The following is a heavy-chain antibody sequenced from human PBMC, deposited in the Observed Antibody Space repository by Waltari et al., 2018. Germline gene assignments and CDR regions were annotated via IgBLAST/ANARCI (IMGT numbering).Heavy chain of an antibody. CDR2: TFHSGNT. D-gene: IGHD5-12*01. V-gene: IGHV4-38-2*02. Sequence: QVQLQESGPGLVKPSETLSLICTVSGFSISCGYYWGWIRQPPGKGLEWIGSTFHSGNTYYNPSLKSRVTMSVDTSKNQFSLRLSSVTAADTAVYYCARDPIPGYAYRSDYWGQGTLVTVSS. J-gene: IGHJ4*02. CDR3: ARDPIPGYAYRSDY. CDR1: GFSISCGYY.